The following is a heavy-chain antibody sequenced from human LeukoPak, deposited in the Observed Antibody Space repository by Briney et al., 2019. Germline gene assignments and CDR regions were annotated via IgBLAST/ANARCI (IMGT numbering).Heavy chain of an antibody. V-gene: IGHV3-49*04. CDR1: GFTCGDYA. J-gene: IGHJ4*02. CDR2: IASDTYGGAA. Sequence: PGGSLRRSCTAAGFTCGDYAMTWVRQAPGNGREWVGFIASDTYGGAAEYAASVKGRFTISRDDSKSIAYLQMNSLKTEDTAVYYCTRDQTPYYWGQGTLVTVSS. CDR3: TRDQTPYY.